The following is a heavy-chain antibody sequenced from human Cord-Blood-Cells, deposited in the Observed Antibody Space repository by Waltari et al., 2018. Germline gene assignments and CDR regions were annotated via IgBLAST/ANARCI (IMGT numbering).Heavy chain of an antibody. V-gene: IGHV3-48*02. Sequence: EVQLVESGGGLVQPGGSLRLSCAASGFTFSSYSMTWVRQPPGKGLEWVSYISSSSSTIYYADSVKGRFTISRDNAKNSLYLQMNSLRDEDTAVYYCARDGPHYDFWSGYYDAFDIWGQGTMVTVSS. J-gene: IGHJ3*02. CDR2: ISSSSSTI. CDR3: ARDGPHYDFWSGYYDAFDI. D-gene: IGHD3-3*01. CDR1: GFTFSSYS.